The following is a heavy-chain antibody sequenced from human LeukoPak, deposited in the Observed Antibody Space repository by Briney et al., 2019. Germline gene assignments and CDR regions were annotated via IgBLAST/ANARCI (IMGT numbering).Heavy chain of an antibody. V-gene: IGHV4-61*02. CDR1: GGSISSGSYY. J-gene: IGHJ5*02. Sequence: SQTLSLTCTVSGGSISSGSYYWSWIRQPAGKGLEWIRRIYTSGSTNYNPSLKSRVTISVDTSKNQFSLKLSSVTAADTAVYYCARNGISGMFPSWFDPWGQGTLVTVSS. CDR3: ARNGISGMFPSWFDP. CDR2: IYTSGST. D-gene: IGHD1-14*01.